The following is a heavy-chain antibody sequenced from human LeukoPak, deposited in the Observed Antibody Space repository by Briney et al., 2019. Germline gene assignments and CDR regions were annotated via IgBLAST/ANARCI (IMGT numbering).Heavy chain of an antibody. CDR3: ASIPGYCSGGDCLDY. CDR1: GYTFTGYY. J-gene: IGHJ4*02. CDR2: INPNSGGT. Sequence: ASVKVSCKASGYTFTGYYMHWVRQAPGQGLEWMGWINPNSGGTNYAQKFQGRVTMTRDTSISTAYMELSRLRSDDTAVYYCASIPGYCSGGDCLDYWGQGTLVTVSS. D-gene: IGHD2-15*01. V-gene: IGHV1-2*02.